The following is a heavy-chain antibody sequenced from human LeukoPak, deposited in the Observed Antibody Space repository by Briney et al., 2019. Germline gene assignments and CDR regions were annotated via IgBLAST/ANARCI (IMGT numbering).Heavy chain of an antibody. CDR1: GGSISSGSYY. Sequence: SETLSLTCTVSGGSISSGSYYWSWIRQPAGKGLAWIGRIYTSGSTNYNPSLKSRVTISVDTSKNQFSLKLSSVTAADTAVYYCAADMTTDAFDIWGQGTMVTVSS. CDR3: AADMTTDAFDI. D-gene: IGHD4-11*01. J-gene: IGHJ3*02. V-gene: IGHV4-61*02. CDR2: IYTSGST.